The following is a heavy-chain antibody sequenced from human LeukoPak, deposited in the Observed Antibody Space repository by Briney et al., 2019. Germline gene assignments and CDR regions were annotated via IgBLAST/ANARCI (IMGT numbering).Heavy chain of an antibody. CDR3: ARWFYRYSGYDLDY. J-gene: IGHJ4*02. D-gene: IGHD5-12*01. Sequence: ASVKVSCKASGYTFTSYYMHWARQAPGQGLEWMGIITPSGGSTSYAQELQGRVTMTRDTSTSTVYMELSGLRSEDTAVYYCARWFYRYSGYDLDYWGQGTLVTVSS. CDR1: GYTFTSYY. V-gene: IGHV1-46*01. CDR2: ITPSGGST.